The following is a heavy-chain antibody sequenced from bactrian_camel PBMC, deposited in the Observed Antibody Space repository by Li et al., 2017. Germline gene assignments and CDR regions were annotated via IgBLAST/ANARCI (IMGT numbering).Heavy chain of an antibody. Sequence: VQLVESGGDLAQPGGSLQLSCATSGFTFSSYDMSWVRQAPGKGLEWVSSIEGDGDPTYYADSVKGRFTISRDNDKTTVYLQMNTLELEDTALYFCATAASWYANWGQGTQVTVS. CDR3: ATAASWYAN. J-gene: IGHJ4*01. CDR1: GFTFSSYD. V-gene: IGHV3S40*01. CDR2: IEGDGDPT. D-gene: IGHD6*01.